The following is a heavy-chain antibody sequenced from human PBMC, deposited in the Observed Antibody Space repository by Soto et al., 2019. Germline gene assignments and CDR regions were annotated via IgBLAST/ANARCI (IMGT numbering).Heavy chain of an antibody. J-gene: IGHJ5*02. Sequence: ASVKVSCKASGYTFTSYDINWVRQATGQGLEWMGWMNPNSGNTVYAQRFQGRVTMTRNTSISTAYMELSSLKADDTAVYYCAQDWWVSWGQGTLVTVS. CDR2: MNPNSGNT. V-gene: IGHV1-8*01. CDR3: AQDWWVS. CDR1: GYTFTSYD. D-gene: IGHD2-15*01.